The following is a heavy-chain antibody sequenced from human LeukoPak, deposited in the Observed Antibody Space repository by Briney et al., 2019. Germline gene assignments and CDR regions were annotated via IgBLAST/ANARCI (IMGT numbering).Heavy chain of an antibody. J-gene: IGHJ4*02. CDR2: ISAYNGNT. CDR3: ARDSRRSFRNSGRPLDY. CDR1: GYTFTSYG. D-gene: IGHD1-14*01. V-gene: IGHV1-18*01. Sequence: GASVKVSRKASGYTFTSYGISWVRQAPGQGLEWMGWISAYNGNTNYAQKLQGRVTMTTDTSTSTAYMELRSLRSDDTAVYYCARDSRRSFRNSGRPLDYWGQGTLVTVSS.